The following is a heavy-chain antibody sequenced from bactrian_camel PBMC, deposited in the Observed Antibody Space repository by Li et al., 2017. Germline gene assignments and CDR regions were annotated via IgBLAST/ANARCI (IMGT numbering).Heavy chain of an antibody. J-gene: IGHJ4*01. D-gene: IGHD2*01. V-gene: IGHV3S55*01. CDR1: GYTHDDGVGDGVYC. Sequence: HVQLVESGGGSVQAGGSLRLSCALDGYTHDDGVGDGVYCLAWFRQAPGKEREGVAAMYTGGGKNYADSVKGRFTISQDSAKNTLYLQMDSLNPEDTGMYYCAAGRLRNGYFYSLLNRLAYNNWGQGTQVTVS. CDR3: AAGRLRNGYFYSLLNRLAYNN. CDR2: MYTGGGK.